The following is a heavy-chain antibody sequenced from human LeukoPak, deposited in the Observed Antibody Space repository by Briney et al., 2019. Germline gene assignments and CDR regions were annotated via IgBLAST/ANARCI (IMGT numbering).Heavy chain of an antibody. D-gene: IGHD5-18*01. CDR1: GFTFSRYA. V-gene: IGHV3-23*01. CDR3: AKDSPDTAMGDY. Sequence: PGGSLRLSCAASGFTFSRYAMSWVRQAPGKGLEWVSAISGSGGNTYYADSVKGRFTISRDDSKNTLYLQMNSLRAEDTAVYYCAKDSPDTAMGDYWGQGTLVTVSS. J-gene: IGHJ4*02. CDR2: ISGSGGNT.